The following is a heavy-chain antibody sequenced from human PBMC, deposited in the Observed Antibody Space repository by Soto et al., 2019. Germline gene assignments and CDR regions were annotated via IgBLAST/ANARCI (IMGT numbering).Heavy chain of an antibody. CDR3: AKGAEGYVVSSLDS. CDR1: GFTFSDYY. J-gene: IGHJ4*02. D-gene: IGHD5-12*01. Sequence: GGSLRLSCAASGFTFSDYYMSWIRQAPGRGLEWVSAITGTASSTYYADSVKGRFTISRDNSKNTLYLQINSLRAEDTAIYYCAKGAEGYVVSSLDSWGQGTLVTVSS. CDR2: ITGTASST. V-gene: IGHV3-23*01.